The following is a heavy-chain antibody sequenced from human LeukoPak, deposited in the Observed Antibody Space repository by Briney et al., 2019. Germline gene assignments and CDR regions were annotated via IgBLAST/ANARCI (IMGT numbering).Heavy chain of an antibody. D-gene: IGHD6-13*01. CDR2: ISYDGSNK. J-gene: IGHJ6*02. Sequence: PGGSLRLSCAASGFTFSSHAMHWVRQAPGKGLEWVAVISYDGSNKYYADSVKGRFTISRDNSKNTLYLQMNSLRAEDTAVYYCARDLYSSSWYYYYYYGMDVWGQGTTVTVSS. V-gene: IGHV3-30-3*01. CDR1: GFTFSSHA. CDR3: ARDLYSSSWYYYYYYGMDV.